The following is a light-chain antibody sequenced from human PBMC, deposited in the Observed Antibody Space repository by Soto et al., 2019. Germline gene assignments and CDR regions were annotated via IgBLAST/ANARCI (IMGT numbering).Light chain of an antibody. Sequence: QSALTQPASVSGSPGQSITISCTGTSSDVGGYNYVSWYQQHPGKAPKLMIYDVSNRPSGVSNRFSGSKSGNTASLTISGLHAEDADDYYCSSYTSSSTRVFGGGTKLTVL. CDR2: DVS. J-gene: IGLJ3*02. V-gene: IGLV2-14*01. CDR1: SSDVGGYNY. CDR3: SSYTSSSTRV.